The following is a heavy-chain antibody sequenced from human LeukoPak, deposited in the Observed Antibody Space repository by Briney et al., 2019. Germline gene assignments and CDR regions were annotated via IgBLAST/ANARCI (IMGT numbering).Heavy chain of an antibody. CDR1: GFTFSSYA. D-gene: IGHD1-1*01. V-gene: IGHV3-23*01. J-gene: IGHJ4*02. CDR2: ISGSGGST. Sequence: GGSLRLSCAASGFTFSSYAMSWVRQAPGKGLEWVSAISGSGGSTYYADSVKGRFTISRDNAKNSLYLQMNSLRAEDTAVYYCARKLERRDDCWGQGTLVTVSS. CDR3: ARKLERRDDC.